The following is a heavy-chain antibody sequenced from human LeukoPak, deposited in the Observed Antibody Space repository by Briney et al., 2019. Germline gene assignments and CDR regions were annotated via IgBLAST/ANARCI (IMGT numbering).Heavy chain of an antibody. V-gene: IGHV4-39*01. CDR3: ARRGYYDSSGYFDY. CDR2: IYYSGST. CDR1: AGSISSSSYY. D-gene: IGHD3-22*01. J-gene: IGHJ4*02. Sequence: SETLSLTCTVSAGSISSSSYYWGWIRQPPGKGLEWIGNIYYSGSTCYNPSLKSRVTISVDTSKNQFSLKLSSVTAADTAVYYCARRGYYDSSGYFDYWGQGTLVTVSS.